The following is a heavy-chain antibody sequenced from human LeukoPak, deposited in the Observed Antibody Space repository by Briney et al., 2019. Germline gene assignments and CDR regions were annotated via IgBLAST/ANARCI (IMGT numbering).Heavy chain of an antibody. D-gene: IGHD2-2*01. J-gene: IGHJ4*02. CDR1: GFTFSSYG. CDR3: ARDVVTPEFIPFDY. CDR2: ISSSSSYI. V-gene: IGHV3-21*01. Sequence: PGGSLRLSCAASGFTFSSYGMNWVRQAPGKGLEWVSFISSSSSYIYYADSVKGRFTISRDNAKNSLYLQMNSLRAEDTAVYYCARDVVTPEFIPFDYWGQGTLVIVSS.